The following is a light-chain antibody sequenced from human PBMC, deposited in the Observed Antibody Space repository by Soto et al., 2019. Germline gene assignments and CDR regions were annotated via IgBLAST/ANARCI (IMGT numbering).Light chain of an antibody. CDR2: GVT. V-gene: IGKV3-20*01. CDR3: QQYAYSPRT. CDR1: QSINTSY. Sequence: EIELTHSPGTLSLSPGERATLSCRASQSINTSYLAWYQQKPGQAPRLLIYGVTNRASDIPDRFSATGTGTDFTLTISRLESEDVGVYYCQQYAYSPRTFGQGTKVDIK. J-gene: IGKJ1*01.